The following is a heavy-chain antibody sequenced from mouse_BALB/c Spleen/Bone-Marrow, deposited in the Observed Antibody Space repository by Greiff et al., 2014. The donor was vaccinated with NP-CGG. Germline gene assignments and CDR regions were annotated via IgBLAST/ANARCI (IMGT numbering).Heavy chain of an antibody. D-gene: IGHD2-2*01. J-gene: IGHJ3*01. CDR3: ARNYGYGKSFAY. V-gene: IGHV14-3*02. Sequence: EVKLMESGAELVKLGASVKLSCTASGFNIKDTYMHWVKQRPEQGLEWIGRIDPANGNTKYDPKFQGKATITADTSSNTAYLQLSSLTSEDTAVYYCARNYGYGKSFAYWGQGTMVTVSA. CDR1: GFNIKDTY. CDR2: IDPANGNT.